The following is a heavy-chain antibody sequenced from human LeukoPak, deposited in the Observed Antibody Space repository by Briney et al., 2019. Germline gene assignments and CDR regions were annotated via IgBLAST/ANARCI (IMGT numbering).Heavy chain of an antibody. CDR3: AIVILRSGNLETFDY. CDR2: LYSGSKV. CDR1: GFTFSDYY. Sequence: GGSLRLSCAASGFTFSDYYMSWIRQAPGKGLEWISSLYSGSKVFYAESLKGRVTISRDNSNNTLFLHMSGLRAEDTAVYYCAIVILRSGNLETFDYWGQGTLVTVSS. J-gene: IGHJ4*02. D-gene: IGHD1-14*01. V-gene: IGHV3-53*01.